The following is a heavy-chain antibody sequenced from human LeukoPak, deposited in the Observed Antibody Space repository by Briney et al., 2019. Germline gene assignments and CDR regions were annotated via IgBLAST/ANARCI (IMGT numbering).Heavy chain of an antibody. Sequence: GGSLRLSCVASGFTFSSYSMNWVRQAPGKGLEWVSSISGSSSYIYYADSVKGRFTISRDNAKKSLDLQMNSLRAEDTAIYYCATYRQVLLPFEAWGQGTLVTVSS. D-gene: IGHD5-18*01. V-gene: IGHV3-21*04. CDR3: ATYRQVLLPFEA. J-gene: IGHJ5*02. CDR2: ISGSSSYI. CDR1: GFTFSSYS.